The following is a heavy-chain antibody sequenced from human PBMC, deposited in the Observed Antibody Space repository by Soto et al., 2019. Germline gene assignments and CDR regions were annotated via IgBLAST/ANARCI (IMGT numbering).Heavy chain of an antibody. D-gene: IGHD6-13*01. CDR2: IIPIFGTA. CDR3: ARSGPLSAAAGSSEYYYYGMDV. CDR1: GGTFSSYA. J-gene: IGHJ6*02. Sequence: SVKVSCKASGGTFSSYAISWVRQAPGQGLEWMGGIIPIFGTANYAQKFQGRVTITADESTSTAYMELSSLRSEDTAVYYCARSGPLSAAAGSSEYYYYGMDVWGQGTTVTVSS. V-gene: IGHV1-69*13.